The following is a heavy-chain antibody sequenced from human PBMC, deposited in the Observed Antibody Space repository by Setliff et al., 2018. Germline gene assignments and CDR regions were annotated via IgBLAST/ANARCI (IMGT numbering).Heavy chain of an antibody. D-gene: IGHD3-3*01. J-gene: IGHJ6*03. CDR2: IYYSGST. V-gene: IGHV4-59*05. CDR3: ARDGASFFWSSGLRGGDYMDV. CDR1: GGSISSYY. Sequence: SETLSLTCTVSGGSISSYYWSWIRQPPGKGLEWIGSIYYSGSTYYNPSLTSRVTISVDTSKNQLSLKLTFVTAADTAKYYCARDGASFFWSSGLRGGDYMDVWGKGTTVTVSS.